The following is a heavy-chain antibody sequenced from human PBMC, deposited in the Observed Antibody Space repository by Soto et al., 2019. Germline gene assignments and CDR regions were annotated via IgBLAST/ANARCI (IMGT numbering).Heavy chain of an antibody. CDR3: GRIPAPGRPTTTFY. CDR2: VNPKDGDT. V-gene: IGHV1-2*02. Sequence: QVQLVQSGAEVKKPGASVKVSCKASGYILTDFFVHWIRQAPGQGLEWLGWVNPKDGDTEYAQKFLGRVSMTRDTSTNTVYMEMTRLTPNDTAVYYCGRIPAPGRPTTTFYWGQGSLV. D-gene: IGHD1-26*01. CDR1: GYILTDFF. J-gene: IGHJ4*02.